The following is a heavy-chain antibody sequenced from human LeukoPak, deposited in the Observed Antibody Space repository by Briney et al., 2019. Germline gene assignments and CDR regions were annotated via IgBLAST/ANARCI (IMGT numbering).Heavy chain of an antibody. Sequence: ASVKVSCKASGYTFSDHHMHWVRQAPGQGLEWMGKITTSDGSTTYTQKFQDRVTMTRDTSTSTVYMELNSLSSEDTALYYCARDTSGSDYWGQGTLVTVPS. CDR3: ARDTSGSDY. V-gene: IGHV1-46*01. D-gene: IGHD3-10*01. J-gene: IGHJ4*02. CDR1: GYTFSDHH. CDR2: ITTSDGST.